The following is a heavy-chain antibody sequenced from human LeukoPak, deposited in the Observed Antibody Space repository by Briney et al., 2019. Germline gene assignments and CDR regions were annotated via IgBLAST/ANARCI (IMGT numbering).Heavy chain of an antibody. CDR1: GFTFSTYN. V-gene: IGHV3-21*01. CDR3: ARDVLLDY. CDR2: ISPNSGYI. Sequence: PGGSLRLSCAASGFTFSTYNMHWVRQAPGKGLEWVSSISPNSGYIYYADSVKGRFTISRDNAKNSLYLQMNSLRAEDTAVYYCARDVLLDYWGQGTLVTVSS. J-gene: IGHJ4*02. D-gene: IGHD2-8*01.